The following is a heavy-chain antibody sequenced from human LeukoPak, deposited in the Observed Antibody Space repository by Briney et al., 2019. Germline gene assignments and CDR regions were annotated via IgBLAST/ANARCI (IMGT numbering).Heavy chain of an antibody. CDR1: GGSITSY. J-gene: IGHJ6*02. D-gene: IGHD3-16*01. CDR2: IYYSGST. V-gene: IGHV4-59*01. CDR3: ARDFRGDYGSRGMDV. Sequence: SETLSLTCTVSGGSITSYWSWIRQPPGKGLEWIGYIYYSGSTNYNPSLKSRVTMSIDTSKNQFSLKLSSVAAADTAVYYCARDFRGDYGSRGMDVWGQGTTVTVSS.